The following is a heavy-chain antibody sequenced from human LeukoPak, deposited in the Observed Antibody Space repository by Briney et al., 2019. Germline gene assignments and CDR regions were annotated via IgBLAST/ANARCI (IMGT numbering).Heavy chain of an antibody. CDR3: ARGDARYSYGRIYYYGMDV. CDR2: ISSSSSYI. Sequence: GGSLRLSCAASGFTFSSYSMNWVRQAPGKGLEWVSSISSSSSYIYSADSVKGRFTISRDNAKNSLYLQMNSLRAEDTAVYYCARGDARYSYGRIYYYGMDVWGQGTTVTVSS. CDR1: GFTFSSYS. J-gene: IGHJ6*02. D-gene: IGHD5-18*01. V-gene: IGHV3-21*01.